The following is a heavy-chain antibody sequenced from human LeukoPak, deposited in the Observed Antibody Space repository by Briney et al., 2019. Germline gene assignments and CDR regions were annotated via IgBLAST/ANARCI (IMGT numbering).Heavy chain of an antibody. Sequence: PSETLSLTRTVSGGSISSYYWSWIRQPPGKGLEWIGYIYYSGSTNYNPSLKSRVTISVDTSKNQFSLKLSSVTAADTAVYYCARDTTPKYYYDSSGYYWFGAFDIWGQGTMVTVSS. J-gene: IGHJ3*02. CDR2: IYYSGST. D-gene: IGHD3-22*01. CDR1: GGSISSYY. V-gene: IGHV4-59*01. CDR3: ARDTTPKYYYDSSGYYWFGAFDI.